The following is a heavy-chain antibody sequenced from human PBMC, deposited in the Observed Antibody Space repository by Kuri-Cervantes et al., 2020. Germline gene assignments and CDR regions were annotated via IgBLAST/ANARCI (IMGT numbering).Heavy chain of an antibody. J-gene: IGHJ4*02. Sequence: GGSLRLSCAASGFTFSNYGMHWVRQAPGKGLEWVAFIRYDGSNKYYADSVKGRFTISRDDSKNTLYLQMNSLRVEDTAVYYCASFFEYWGQGTLVTVSS. V-gene: IGHV3-30*02. CDR2: IRYDGSNK. CDR1: GFTFSNYG. CDR3: ASFFEY.